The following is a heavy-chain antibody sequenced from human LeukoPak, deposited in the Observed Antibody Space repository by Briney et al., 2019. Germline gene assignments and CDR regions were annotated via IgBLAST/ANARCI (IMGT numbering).Heavy chain of an antibody. CDR1: EFTFSIYA. Sequence: GGSLRLSCAASEFTFSIYAMTWVRQAPGEGLEWVSTISGSGGSTHYADSVKGRFTISRDNSKNTLYLQMNSLRAEDTAVYYCAELGITMIGGVWGKGTTVTISS. J-gene: IGHJ6*04. V-gene: IGHV3-23*01. D-gene: IGHD3-10*02. CDR3: AELGITMIGGV. CDR2: ISGSGGST.